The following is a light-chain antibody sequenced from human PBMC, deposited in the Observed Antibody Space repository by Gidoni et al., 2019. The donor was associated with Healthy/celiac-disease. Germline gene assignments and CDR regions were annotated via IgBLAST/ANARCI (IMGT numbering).Light chain of an antibody. V-gene: IGKV3-15*01. CDR1: QSVSSN. CDR2: GAS. J-gene: IGKJ1*01. CDR3: QQYNNWPRT. Sequence: EIVMTQLPATLSAPPGARATLSCRASQSVSSNLAWYQQNPGQAPRLLIYGASTRATGIPARFSGSGSGTEFTLTISSLQSEDFAVYYCQQYNNWPRTFGQGTKVEIK.